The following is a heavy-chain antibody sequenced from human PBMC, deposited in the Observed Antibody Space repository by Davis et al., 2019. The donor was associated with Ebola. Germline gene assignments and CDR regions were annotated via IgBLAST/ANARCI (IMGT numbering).Heavy chain of an antibody. J-gene: IGHJ4*02. Sequence: SETLSLTCAVYGGSFSGYYWSWIRQPPGKGLEWIGEINHSGSTNYNPSLKSRVTISVDTSKNQFSLKLSSVTAADTAVYYCTAVSYGGNPQGEYWGQGTLVTVSS. V-gene: IGHV4-34*01. CDR1: GGSFSGYY. CDR2: INHSGST. D-gene: IGHD4-23*01. CDR3: TAVSYGGNPQGEY.